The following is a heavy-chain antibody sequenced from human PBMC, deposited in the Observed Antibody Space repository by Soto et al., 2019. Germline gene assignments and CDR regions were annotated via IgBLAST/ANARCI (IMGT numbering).Heavy chain of an antibody. CDR1: GASISSYY. J-gene: IGHJ4*02. CDR2: IYYSGGT. CDR3: ARDYRGASNFAD. Sequence: PSETLSLSCTVSGASISSYYWTWVRQPPGKGLEWIGYIYYSGGTNYNPSLKSRVTISIDTSKNQFSLKLSSVTAADTAAYYCARDYRGASNFADWGKGTRVTVS. V-gene: IGHV4-59*01. D-gene: IGHD1-26*01.